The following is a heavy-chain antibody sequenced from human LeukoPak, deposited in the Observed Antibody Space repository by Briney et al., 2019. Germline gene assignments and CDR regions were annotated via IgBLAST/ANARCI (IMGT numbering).Heavy chain of an antibody. D-gene: IGHD2-21*01. CDR3: GRLETPDGEDY. Sequence: GGSLRLSCAASGVTVSSNYMSWVRQAPGKGLEWVDNIKQDGSEKYYVDSVKGRFTISRDNVQKPLYLQMNSLRADDTAVYYCGRLETPDGEDYWGQGTLVTVSS. V-gene: IGHV3-7*01. J-gene: IGHJ4*02. CDR1: GVTVSSNY. CDR2: IKQDGSEK.